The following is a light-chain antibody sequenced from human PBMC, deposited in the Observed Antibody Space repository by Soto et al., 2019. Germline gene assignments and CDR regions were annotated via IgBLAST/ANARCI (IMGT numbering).Light chain of an antibody. V-gene: IGKV3D-20*01. CDR1: QSVSSSY. CDR3: HQYSSSPPST. CDR2: HTS. J-gene: IGKJ5*01. Sequence: VLTQSPATLSLSPGERATLSCGTSQSVSSSYVAWYQQKPGLAPRLLIYHTSNRATGIPDRFSGSGSGTDFTLTISRLEPEDFAVYYCHQYSSSPPSTFGQGTRLEIK.